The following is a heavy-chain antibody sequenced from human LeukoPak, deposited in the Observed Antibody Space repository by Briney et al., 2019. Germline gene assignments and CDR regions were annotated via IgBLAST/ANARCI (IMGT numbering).Heavy chain of an antibody. CDR2: IYYSGST. CDR1: GGSISSSSYY. CDR3: ARQLRYFDWIVGYYYMDV. Sequence: KSSETLSLTCTVPGGSISSSSYYWGWIRQPPGKGLEWIGSIYYSGSTYYNPSLKSRVTISVDTSKNQFSLKLSSVTAADTAVYYCARQLRYFDWIVGYYYMDVWGKGTTVTVSS. V-gene: IGHV4-39*01. J-gene: IGHJ6*03. D-gene: IGHD3-9*01.